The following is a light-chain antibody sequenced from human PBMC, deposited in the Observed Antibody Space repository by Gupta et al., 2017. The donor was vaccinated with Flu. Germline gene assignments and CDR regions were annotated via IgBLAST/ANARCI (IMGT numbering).Light chain of an antibody. V-gene: IGKV4-1*01. CDR1: QTGSYNSNNKNY. CDR2: WAT. J-gene: IGKJ2*01. Sequence: VSLGERANISCKSSQTGSYNSNNKNYLAWYQHKPGQPPRLIISWATTLEYGVPDRFSGRGSGTDFILTSNSRQAEDVAVYYWQHDYSDNSFGQGTKMEI. CDR3: QHDYSDNS.